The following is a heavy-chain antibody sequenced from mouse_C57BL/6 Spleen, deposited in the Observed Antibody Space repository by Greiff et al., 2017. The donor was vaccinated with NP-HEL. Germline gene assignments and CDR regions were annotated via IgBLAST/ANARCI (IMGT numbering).Heavy chain of an antibody. J-gene: IGHJ2*01. CDR1: GYTFTDYN. D-gene: IGHD1-2*01. CDR3: ARNGYVSDTYFDY. V-gene: IGHV1-22*01. CDR2: INPNNGGT. Sequence: EVQLQQSGPELVKPGASVKMSCKASGYTFTDYNMHWVKQSHGKSLEWIGYINPNNGGTSYNQKFKGKATLTVNKSSSTAYMELRSLTSEDSAVYYCARNGYVSDTYFDYWGQGTTLTVSS.